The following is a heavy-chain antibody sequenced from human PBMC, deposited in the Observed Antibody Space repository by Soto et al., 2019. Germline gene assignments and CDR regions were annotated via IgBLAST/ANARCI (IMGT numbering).Heavy chain of an antibody. CDR2: ITWNSRVL. V-gene: IGHV3-9*01. Sequence: GGSLRLSCVGTGLNFDDFAMHWVRQAPGKGLEWVSGITWNSRVLAYADSVKGRFTISRDNARNSLYLQMDSLRDEDTAVYYCARAPVRFYWFDPWGQGTLVTVSS. J-gene: IGHJ5*02. CDR3: ARAPVRFYWFDP. CDR1: GLNFDDFA.